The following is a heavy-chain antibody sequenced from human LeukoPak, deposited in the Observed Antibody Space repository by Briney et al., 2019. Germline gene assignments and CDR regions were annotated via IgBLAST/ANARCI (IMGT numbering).Heavy chain of an antibody. CDR3: AKTQGYYDFWSDYPDV. Sequence: EGSLRLSCSASGFTLSSSSMSWVRQAPAKGLEGVSLVTGNGANTYYADSVKGRFTISRENSKSKVYLQMNSLRAEDTAVYYCAKTQGYYDFWSDYPDVWGRGTTVTVSS. CDR2: VTGNGANT. CDR1: GFTLSSSS. V-gene: IGHV3-23*01. D-gene: IGHD3-3*01. J-gene: IGHJ6*02.